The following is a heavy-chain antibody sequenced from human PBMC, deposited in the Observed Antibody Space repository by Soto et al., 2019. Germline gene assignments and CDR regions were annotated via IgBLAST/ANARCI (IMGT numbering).Heavy chain of an antibody. CDR2: IYSGGST. CDR3: ARAAPPYYHDSSGYRPIAFDI. Sequence: GGSLRLSCAASGFTVSSNYMSWVRQAPGKGLEWDSVIYSGGSTYYADSVKGRFTISRDNSKNTLYLQMNSLRAEDTAVYYCARAAPPYYHDSSGYRPIAFDIWGQGTMVTVSS. D-gene: IGHD3-22*01. J-gene: IGHJ3*02. CDR1: GFTVSSNY. V-gene: IGHV3-53*01.